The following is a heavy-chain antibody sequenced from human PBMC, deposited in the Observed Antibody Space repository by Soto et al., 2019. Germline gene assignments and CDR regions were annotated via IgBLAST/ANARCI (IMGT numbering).Heavy chain of an antibody. V-gene: IGHV3-23*01. D-gene: IGHD1-7*01. J-gene: IGHJ5*02. CDR1: GFTFSSYA. CDR2: ISGSGGST. CDR3: AKDRYNWNYVNWFDP. Sequence: AGGSLRLSCAASGFTFSSYAMSWVRQAPGKGLEWVSAISGSGGSTYYADSVKGRFTISRDNSKNTLYLQMNSLRAEDTAVYYCAKDRYNWNYVNWFDPWGQGTLVTVSS.